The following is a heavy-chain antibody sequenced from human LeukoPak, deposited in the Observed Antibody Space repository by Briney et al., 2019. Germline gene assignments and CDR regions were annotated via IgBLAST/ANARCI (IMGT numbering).Heavy chain of an antibody. D-gene: IGHD3-10*01. J-gene: IGHJ4*02. Sequence: PGGSLRLSCAASGFTFGDTWMNWVRQVPGQGLEWVANIKQDGSEKFYVASVKGRFTISRDNAKNSLYLQMNSLRAEDTAVYYCARGLDPGIAEYYFDYWGQGTLVTVSS. CDR3: ARGLDPGIAEYYFDY. V-gene: IGHV3-7*01. CDR2: IKQDGSEK. CDR1: GFTFGDTW.